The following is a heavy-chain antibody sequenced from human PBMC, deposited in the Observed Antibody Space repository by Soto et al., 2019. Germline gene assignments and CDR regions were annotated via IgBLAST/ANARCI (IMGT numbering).Heavy chain of an antibody. CDR3: ARAPEDYDSSGYYNNNWFDP. D-gene: IGHD3-22*01. V-gene: IGHV3-21*01. Sequence: EVQLVESGGGLVKPGGSLRLSCAASGFTFSSYSMNWVRQAPGKGLEWVSSISSSSSYIYYADSVKGRFTISRDNAKNSLYLQMNSLRAEDTAVYYCARAPEDYDSSGYYNNNWFDPWGQGTLVTVSS. J-gene: IGHJ5*02. CDR2: ISSSSSYI. CDR1: GFTFSSYS.